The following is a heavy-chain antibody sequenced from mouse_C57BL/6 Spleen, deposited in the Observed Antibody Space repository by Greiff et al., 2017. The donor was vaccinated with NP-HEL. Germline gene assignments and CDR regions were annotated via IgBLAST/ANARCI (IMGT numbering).Heavy chain of an antibody. CDR2: INPGSGGT. CDR3: ARRTATGAMDY. CDR1: GYAFTNYL. J-gene: IGHJ4*01. Sequence: QVQLQQSGAELVRPGTSVKVSCKASGYAFTNYLIEWVKQRPGQGLEWIGVINPGSGGTNYNEKFKGKATLTADKSSSTAYMQLSSLTSEDSAVYFCARRTATGAMDYWGQGTSVTVSA. V-gene: IGHV1-54*01. D-gene: IGHD3-3*01.